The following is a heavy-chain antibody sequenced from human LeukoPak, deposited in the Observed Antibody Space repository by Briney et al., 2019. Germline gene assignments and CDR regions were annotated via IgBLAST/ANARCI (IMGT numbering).Heavy chain of an antibody. CDR1: GGSFSRYY. CDR3: ARGATISETGYFDF. CDR2: IDHRGDT. D-gene: IGHD5-24*01. V-gene: IGHV4-34*01. J-gene: IGHJ4*03. Sequence: KPSETLSLTCAVNGGSFSRYYWSWIRQSPGKGLEWIAEIDHRGDTNYSPSFKSRVTISVDTSKNQFSLKMRSLSAADTALYYCARGATISETGYFDFWGQGTLVTVSS.